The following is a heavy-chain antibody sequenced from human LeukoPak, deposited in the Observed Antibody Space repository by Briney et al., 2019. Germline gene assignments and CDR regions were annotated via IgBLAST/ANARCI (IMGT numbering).Heavy chain of an antibody. Sequence: GGPLRLSCAASTFALSRYAMHWVRQAPGRGLEWVGVISYDGSDKFYADSVKGRFTISRDNSKNTLYLQMNSLRPGDTAVYYCARGGTEIYYYYYGMDVWGRGTTVTVSS. CDR2: ISYDGSDK. CDR3: ARGGTEIYYYYYGMDV. V-gene: IGHV3-30*04. CDR1: TFALSRYA. J-gene: IGHJ6*02. D-gene: IGHD5-24*01.